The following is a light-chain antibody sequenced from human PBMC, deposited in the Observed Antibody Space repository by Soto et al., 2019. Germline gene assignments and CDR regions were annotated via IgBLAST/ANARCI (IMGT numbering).Light chain of an antibody. V-gene: IGLV2-14*02. Sequence: QSVLTQPASVSGSPGQSITISCTGTSSDVGSYNLVSWYQQHPGKAPKLMIYEGSNRPSGVSNRFSGSKSGNTASLTISGLQAEDEADYYCSSYKSSSHYVFGTGTKVTVL. J-gene: IGLJ1*01. CDR1: SSDVGSYNL. CDR3: SSYKSSSHYV. CDR2: EGS.